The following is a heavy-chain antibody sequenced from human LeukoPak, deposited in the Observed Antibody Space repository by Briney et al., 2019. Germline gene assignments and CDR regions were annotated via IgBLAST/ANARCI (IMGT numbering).Heavy chain of an antibody. D-gene: IGHD2-15*01. CDR1: GFTFSNYW. Sequence: PGGSLRLSCAASGFTFSNYWMTWVRQAPGKGLEWVANIKQDGSEKYYVDSVKGRFTISRDNAKNSLYLQMNSLRAEDTALCYCAREDQPRGTFDYWGQGILVTVSS. V-gene: IGHV3-7*05. J-gene: IGHJ4*02. CDR3: AREDQPRGTFDY. CDR2: IKQDGSEK.